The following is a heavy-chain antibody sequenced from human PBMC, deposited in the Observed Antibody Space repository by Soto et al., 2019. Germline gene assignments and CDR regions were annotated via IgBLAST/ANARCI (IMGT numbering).Heavy chain of an antibody. J-gene: IGHJ6*02. D-gene: IGHD1-26*01. V-gene: IGHV1-69*04. CDR2: IIPILGIA. CDR3: ARDRAPGWAYYYGMDV. CDR1: GGTFSSYT. Sequence: SVKVSCKASGGTFSSYTISWVRQAPGQGLEWMGRIIPILGIANYAQKFQGRVTITADKSTSTAYMELSSLRSEDTAVYYCARDRAPGWAYYYGMDVWGQGTTVTVSS.